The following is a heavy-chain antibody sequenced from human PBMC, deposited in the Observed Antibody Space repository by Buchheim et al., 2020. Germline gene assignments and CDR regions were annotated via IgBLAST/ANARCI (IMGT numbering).Heavy chain of an antibody. CDR1: GGAFNSYT. D-gene: IGHD3-22*01. CDR2: IIPILDRA. J-gene: IGHJ4*02. CDR3: ATKERTHYSDSSGYYNTH. V-gene: IGHV1-69*09. Sequence: QVQLVQSGAEVKKPGASVKVSCKASGGAFNSYTISWVRQAPGQGLEWMGMIIPILDRANYAQKLQGRVTIAADKSTGTAYMELTNLSPDDTAVYYCATKERTHYSDSSGYYNTHWGQGTL.